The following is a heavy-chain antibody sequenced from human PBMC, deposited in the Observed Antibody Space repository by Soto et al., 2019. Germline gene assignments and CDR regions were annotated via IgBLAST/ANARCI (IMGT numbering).Heavy chain of an antibody. D-gene: IGHD3-3*01. V-gene: IGHV4-39*01. CDR3: ARRRGVVQDGMDV. CDR1: GGSIRSSSSY. J-gene: IGHJ6*02. CDR2: IYYSGST. Sequence: QLQLQESGPGLVKPSETLSLTCTVSGGSIRSSSSYWDWIRQPPGKGLEWIGCIYYSGSTYYNPSLKSRVIISMDKPKNQFSLNVSSVTAADTAVYYCARRRGVVQDGMDVWGQGTTVIVSS.